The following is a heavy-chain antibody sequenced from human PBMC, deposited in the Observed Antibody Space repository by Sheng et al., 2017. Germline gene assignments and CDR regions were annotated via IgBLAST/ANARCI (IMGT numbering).Heavy chain of an antibody. CDR3: ARVAAGTFVFKASNWFDP. J-gene: IGHJ5*02. V-gene: IGHV4-38-2*01. D-gene: IGHD6-13*01. CDR1: GYSISSGYY. Sequence: QVQLQESGPGLVKPSETLSLTCAVSGYSISSGYYWGWIRQPPGKGLEWIGSIYHSGSTYYNPSLKSRVTISVDTSKNQFSLKLSSVTAADTAVYYCARVAAGTFVFKASNWFDPWGQGTLVTVSS. CDR2: IYHSGST.